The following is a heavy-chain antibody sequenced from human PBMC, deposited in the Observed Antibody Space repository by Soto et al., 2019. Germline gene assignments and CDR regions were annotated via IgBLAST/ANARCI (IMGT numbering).Heavy chain of an antibody. J-gene: IGHJ6*02. CDR3: ARLGYSGYVISYYGMDV. CDR2: IWYDGSNK. Sequence: GGSLRLSCAASGFTFSSYGMHWVRQAPGKGLEWVAVIWYDGSNKYYADSVKGRFTISRDNSKNTLYLQMNSLRAEDTAVYYCARLGYSGYVISYYGMDVWGQGTTVTVSS. D-gene: IGHD5-12*01. CDR1: GFTFSSYG. V-gene: IGHV3-33*01.